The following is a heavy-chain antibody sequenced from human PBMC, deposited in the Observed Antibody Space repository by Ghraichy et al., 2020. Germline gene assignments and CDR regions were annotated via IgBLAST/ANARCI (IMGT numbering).Heavy chain of an antibody. D-gene: IGHD5-12*01. V-gene: IGHV3-7*03. CDR1: GFTFSNHY. CDR2: IKQDGKDK. J-gene: IGHJ4*02. CDR3: ARESSSAYSAFDY. Sequence: GGSLRLSCAASGFTFSNHYMPWVRQAPGKGLEWVANIKQDGKDKFFVDSVKGRFTISRDNAKNSMYLQMNSLRAEDTAVYYCARESSSAYSAFDYWGQGTLVTVSS.